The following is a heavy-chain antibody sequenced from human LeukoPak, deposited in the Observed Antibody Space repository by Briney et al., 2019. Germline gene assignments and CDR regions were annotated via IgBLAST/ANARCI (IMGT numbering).Heavy chain of an antibody. CDR3: ARVQSRSSSSRGPYYYGMDV. CDR1: VYTFTSYY. CDR2: INPSGGST. D-gene: IGHD6-6*01. J-gene: IGHJ6*02. Sequence: ASVKVSFKASVYTFTSYYMHWVRQAPGQGLEWMGIINPSGGSTSYAQKFQGRVTMTRDTSTSTVYMELSSLSSEDTAVYYCARVQSRSSSSRGPYYYGMDVWGQGTTVTVSS. V-gene: IGHV1-46*01.